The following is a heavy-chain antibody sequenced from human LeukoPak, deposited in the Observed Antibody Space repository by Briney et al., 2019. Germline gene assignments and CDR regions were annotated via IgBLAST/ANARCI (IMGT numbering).Heavy chain of an antibody. Sequence: SETPSLTCAVSGGSIGSSNWWSWVRQPPGKGLEWIGEIYHSGSTNYNPSLKSRVTISVDKSKNQFSLKLSSVTAADTAVYYCARDGRGYYDSSGSTHALVYGMDVWGQGTTVTVSS. CDR3: ARDGRGYYDSSGSTHALVYGMDV. J-gene: IGHJ6*02. D-gene: IGHD3-22*01. CDR2: IYHSGST. CDR1: GGSIGSSNW. V-gene: IGHV4-4*02.